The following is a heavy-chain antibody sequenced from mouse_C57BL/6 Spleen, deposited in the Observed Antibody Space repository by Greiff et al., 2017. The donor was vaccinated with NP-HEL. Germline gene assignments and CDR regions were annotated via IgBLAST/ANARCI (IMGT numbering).Heavy chain of an antibody. CDR2: ISGGGGNT. J-gene: IGHJ3*01. D-gene: IGHD2-4*01. CDR3: ARHGNYAWFAY. CDR1: GFTFSSYT. V-gene: IGHV5-9*01. Sequence: VQLKESGGGLVKPGGSLKLSCAASGFTFSSYTMSWVRQTPEKRLEWVATISGGGGNTYYPDSVKGRFTISRDNAKNTLYLQMSSLRSEDTALYYCARHGNYAWFAYWGQGTLVTVSA.